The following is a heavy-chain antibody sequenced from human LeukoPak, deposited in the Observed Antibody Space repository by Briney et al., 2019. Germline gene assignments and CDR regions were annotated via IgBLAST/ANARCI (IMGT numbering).Heavy chain of an antibody. CDR3: ARWLGYSSSWITYDY. D-gene: IGHD6-13*01. CDR1: GYTFTSYW. V-gene: IGHV5-51*03. CDR2: IYPGDSDT. Sequence: GESLKISCKGSGYTFTSYWIGWVRQMPGKGLEWMGIIYPGDSDTRYSPSFQGQVTISADKSISTAYLQWSSLKASDTAMYYCARWLGYSSSWITYDYWGQGTLVTVSS. J-gene: IGHJ4*02.